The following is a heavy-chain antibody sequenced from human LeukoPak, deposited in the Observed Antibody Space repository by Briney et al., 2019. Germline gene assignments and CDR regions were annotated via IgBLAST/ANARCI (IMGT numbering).Heavy chain of an antibody. J-gene: IGHJ4*02. V-gene: IGHV3-30*14. CDR3: AREGRGATPAHFDY. CDR2: ISYDGSNK. CDR1: GFTFSSYA. Sequence: GGSLRLSCAASGFTFSSYAMHWVRQAPGKGLEWVAVISYDGSNKYYADSVKGRFTISRDNSKNTLYLQMNSLRAEDTAVYYCAREGRGATPAHFDYWGQGTLVTVSS. D-gene: IGHD1-26*01.